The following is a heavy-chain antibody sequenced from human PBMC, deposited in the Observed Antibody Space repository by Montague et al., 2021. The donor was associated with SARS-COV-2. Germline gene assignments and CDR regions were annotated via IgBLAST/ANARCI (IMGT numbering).Heavy chain of an antibody. J-gene: IGHJ4*02. D-gene: IGHD7-27*01. CDR2: IFWNDDK. CDR3: AHSLPFSSLGDFDS. V-gene: IGHV2-5*01. CDR1: GLSLISDGVG. Sequence: PALVKPTQTLTLTCTFSGLSLISDGVGVGWIRQPPGKALEWLALIFWNDDKRYNSSLKNRLTVTKDTSKNQVVLTMTNMDPLDTGTYYCAHSLPFSSLGDFDSWGQGTLVTVAS.